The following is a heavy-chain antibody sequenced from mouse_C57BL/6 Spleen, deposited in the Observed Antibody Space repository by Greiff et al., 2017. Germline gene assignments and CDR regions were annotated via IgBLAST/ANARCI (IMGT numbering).Heavy chain of an antibody. Sequence: QVQLKQSGPELVKPGASVKISCKASGYAFSSSWMNWVKQRPGKGLEWIGRIYPGDGDTNYNGKFKGKATLTADKSSSTAYMQLSSLTSEDSAVYFCARFLTGRYFDYWGQGTTLTVSS. CDR1: GYAFSSSW. CDR3: ARFLTGRYFDY. CDR2: IYPGDGDT. D-gene: IGHD4-1*01. V-gene: IGHV1-82*01. J-gene: IGHJ2*01.